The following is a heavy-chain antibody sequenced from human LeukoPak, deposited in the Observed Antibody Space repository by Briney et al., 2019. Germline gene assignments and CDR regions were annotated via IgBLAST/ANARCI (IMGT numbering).Heavy chain of an antibody. Sequence: GGSPRLSCAASGFTFSSYGMHWVRQAPGKGLEWVAVIWYDGNNKNYADSVKGRFTISRDNSKNTLYLQMNSLRAEDTAVYYCARDRGSSYFQHWGQGTLVTVSS. CDR1: GFTFSSYG. CDR3: ARDRGSSYFQH. CDR2: IWYDGNNK. J-gene: IGHJ1*01. V-gene: IGHV3-33*01. D-gene: IGHD3-16*01.